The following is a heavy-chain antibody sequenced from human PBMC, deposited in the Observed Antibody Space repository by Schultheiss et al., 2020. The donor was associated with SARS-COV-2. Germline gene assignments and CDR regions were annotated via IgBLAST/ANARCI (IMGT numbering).Heavy chain of an antibody. CDR1: GVSVTTYC. J-gene: IGHJ6*02. D-gene: IGHD3-10*01. CDR2: IYHSGST. V-gene: IGHV4-59*02. Sequence: SQTLSLTCTVSGVSVTTYCWNWIRRPPGKGLEWIGEIYHSGSTNYNPSLKSRVTISVDTSKNQISLNLSSVTAADTAVYYCARGGAPVLWFGDLGRRRGLDVWGQGTTVTVAS. CDR3: ARGGAPVLWFGDLGRRRGLDV.